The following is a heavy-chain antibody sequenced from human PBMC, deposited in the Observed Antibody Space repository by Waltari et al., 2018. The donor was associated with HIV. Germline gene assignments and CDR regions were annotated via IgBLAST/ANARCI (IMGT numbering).Heavy chain of an antibody. CDR3: ARDLGDIVVVVADRGGMDV. CDR2: ISYDGSNK. J-gene: IGHJ6*02. D-gene: IGHD2-15*01. CDR1: GFTFSSYA. V-gene: IGHV3-30*04. Sequence: GRSLRLSCAASGFTFSSYAIHWVRQAPGKGLEWVAVISYDGSNKYYADSVKGRFTISRDNSKNTLYLQMNSLRAEDTAVYYCARDLGDIVVVVADRGGMDVWGQGTTVTVSS.